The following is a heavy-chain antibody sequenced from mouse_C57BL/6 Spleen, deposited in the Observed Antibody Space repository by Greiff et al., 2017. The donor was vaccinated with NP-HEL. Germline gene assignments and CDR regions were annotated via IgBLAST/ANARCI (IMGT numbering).Heavy chain of an antibody. D-gene: IGHD2-2*01. CDR1: GYAFTNYL. J-gene: IGHJ4*01. CDR2: INPGSGGT. Sequence: LVESGAELVRPGTSVKVSCKASGYAFTNYLIEWVKQRPGQGLEWIGVINPGSGGTNYNEKFKGKATLTADKSSSTAYMQLSSLTSEDSAVYFCARWGVTTSYAKDYWGQGTSVTVSS. V-gene: IGHV1-54*01. CDR3: ARWGVTTSYAKDY.